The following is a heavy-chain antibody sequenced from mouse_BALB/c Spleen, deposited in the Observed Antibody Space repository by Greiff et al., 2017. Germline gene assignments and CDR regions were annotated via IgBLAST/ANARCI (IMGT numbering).Heavy chain of an antibody. J-gene: IGHJ2*01. CDR1: GFNIKDYY. CDR2: IDPENGNT. V-gene: IGHV14-1*02. Sequence: EVQLQQSGAELVRPGALVKLSCKASGFNIKDYYMHWVKQRPEQGLEWIGWIDPENGNTIYDPKFQGKASITADTSSNTAYLQISSLTSEDTAVYYCARGELQLPDYWGQGTTLTVSS. CDR3: ARGELQLPDY. D-gene: IGHD1-2*01.